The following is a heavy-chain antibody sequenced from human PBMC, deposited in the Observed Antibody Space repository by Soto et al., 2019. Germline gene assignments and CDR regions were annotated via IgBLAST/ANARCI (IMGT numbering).Heavy chain of an antibody. Sequence: QVQLVESGGGVVQPGRSLRLSCAASGFTFSSYAMHWVRQAPGKGLEWVAVISYDGSNKYYADSVKGRFTISRDNSKNKLYLQMNSLRAEDTAVYYCAREVGAVRYFDYWGQGTLVTVSS. V-gene: IGHV3-30-3*01. CDR1: GFTFSSYA. D-gene: IGHD3-3*01. CDR2: ISYDGSNK. CDR3: AREVGAVRYFDY. J-gene: IGHJ4*02.